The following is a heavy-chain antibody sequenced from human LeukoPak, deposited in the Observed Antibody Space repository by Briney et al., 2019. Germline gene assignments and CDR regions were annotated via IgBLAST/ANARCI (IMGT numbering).Heavy chain of an antibody. Sequence: SETLSLTCTVSGYSISSGYYWGWIRQPPGKGLEWIGSIYHSGSTYYNPSLKSRVTISVDTSKNQFSLKLSSVTAADTAVYYCARTLSQQRHFDYWGQGTLVTVSS. V-gene: IGHV4-38-2*02. CDR3: ARTLSQQRHFDY. D-gene: IGHD6-13*01. CDR1: GYSISSGYY. J-gene: IGHJ4*02. CDR2: IYHSGST.